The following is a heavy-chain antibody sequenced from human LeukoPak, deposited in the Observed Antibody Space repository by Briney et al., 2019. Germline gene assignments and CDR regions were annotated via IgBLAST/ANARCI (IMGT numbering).Heavy chain of an antibody. CDR2: ISYDGSNR. CDR1: GFTFSSYA. D-gene: IGHD3-22*01. V-gene: IGHV3-30*14. CDR3: ARGGRGSAAVVAPRSFDI. Sequence: GRSLRLSCAASGFTFSSYAMHWVRQAPGKGLEWVAVISYDGSNRYYADSVKGRFTISRDNSKNTLYLQMNSLRAEDSALYYCARGGRGSAAVVAPRSFDIWGQGTMVTVSS. J-gene: IGHJ3*02.